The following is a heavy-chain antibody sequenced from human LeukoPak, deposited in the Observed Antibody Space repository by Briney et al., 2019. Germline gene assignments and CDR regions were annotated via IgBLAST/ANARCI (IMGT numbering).Heavy chain of an antibody. CDR2: IYYSGST. CDR3: ARQPYYDILTGPPPFDY. V-gene: IGHV4-39*01. J-gene: IGHJ4*02. Sequence: PSETLSLTCTVSGGSISSSSYYWGWIRQPPGKGLEWIGSIYYSGSTYYNPSLKSRVTISVDTSKNQFSLKLSSVTAAGTAVYYCARQPYYDILTGPPPFDYWGQGTLVTVSS. D-gene: IGHD3-9*01. CDR1: GGSISSSSYY.